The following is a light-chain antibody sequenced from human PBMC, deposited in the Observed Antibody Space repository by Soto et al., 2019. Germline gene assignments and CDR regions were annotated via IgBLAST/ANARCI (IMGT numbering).Light chain of an antibody. CDR3: SSYTSGSTLV. V-gene: IGLV2-14*01. CDR1: SSDVGGYNY. Sequence: QSALTQPASVSGSPGQSITISCTGTSSDVGGYNYVSWYQQHPGKAPKLMIYDVSNRPSGVSNRFSGSKSGNTASLTISGLQAEDEADYYCSSYTSGSTLVFGGGPSSPS. CDR2: DVS. J-gene: IGLJ3*02.